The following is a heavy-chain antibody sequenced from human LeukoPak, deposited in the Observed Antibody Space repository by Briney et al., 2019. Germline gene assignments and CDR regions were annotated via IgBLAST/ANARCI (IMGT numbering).Heavy chain of an antibody. Sequence: GGSLRLSCAASGFTFSSYWMHWVRQAPGKGLVWVSRINSDGSSTSYADSVEGRFTISRDNAKNTLYLQMNSLRAEDTALYYCARGTRATIDYYYYYMDVWGKGTTVTVSS. CDR2: INSDGSST. CDR3: ARGTRATIDYYYYYMDV. CDR1: GFTFSSYW. V-gene: IGHV3-74*01. J-gene: IGHJ6*03. D-gene: IGHD1-26*01.